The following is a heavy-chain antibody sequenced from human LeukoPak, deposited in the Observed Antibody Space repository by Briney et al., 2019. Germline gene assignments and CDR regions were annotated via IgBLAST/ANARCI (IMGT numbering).Heavy chain of an antibody. CDR2: INHSGST. CDR1: GGSISSSSYY. Sequence: PSETLSLTCTVSGGSISSSSYYWSWIRQPPGKGLEWIGEINHSGSTSYNPSLKSRVTISVDTSKNQFSLKLSSVTAADTAVYYCAREPNYDSSGYYSLYFDYWGQGTLVTVSS. D-gene: IGHD3-22*01. V-gene: IGHV4-39*07. J-gene: IGHJ4*02. CDR3: AREPNYDSSGYYSLYFDY.